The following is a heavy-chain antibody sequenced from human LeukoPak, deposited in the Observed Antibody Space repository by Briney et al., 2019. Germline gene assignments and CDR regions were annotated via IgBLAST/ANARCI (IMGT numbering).Heavy chain of an antibody. CDR1: GGSISGYH. J-gene: IGHJ3*01. D-gene: IGHD5-12*01. V-gene: IGHV4-59*04. CDR2: FYYSGST. Sequence: SETLSLTCTVSGGSISGYHWNWIRQPPGKGLEWIGDFYYSGSTYYNPSLKSRVAISVDTSKNQFSLKLSSVTAADTAVYYCARHTRPGYGGYENAFGVWGQGTMVTVSS. CDR3: ARHTRPGYGGYENAFGV.